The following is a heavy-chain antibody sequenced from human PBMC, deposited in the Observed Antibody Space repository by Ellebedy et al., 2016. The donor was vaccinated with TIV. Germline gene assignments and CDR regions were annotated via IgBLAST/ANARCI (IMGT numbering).Heavy chain of an antibody. CDR3: AKEERDYIWGSFRAFDH. J-gene: IGHJ4*02. CDR1: GLTFSSHA. V-gene: IGHV3-23*01. Sequence: GESLKISCAASGLTFSSHAMSWVRQAPGKGLEWVSAISGSGGSTDYADSVKGRFTMSRDNSKNTLYLQLSSLRAEDTAVYYCAKEERDYIWGSFRAFDHWGQGTLVTVSS. D-gene: IGHD3-16*02. CDR2: ISGSGGST.